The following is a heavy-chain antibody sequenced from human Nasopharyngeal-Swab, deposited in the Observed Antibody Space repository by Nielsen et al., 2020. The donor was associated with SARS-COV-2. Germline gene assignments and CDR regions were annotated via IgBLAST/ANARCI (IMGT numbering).Heavy chain of an antibody. CDR3: ARDRGTMARGGIWPRYFDL. CDR2: IGRSSCFM. Sequence: VGQAPGKGLEWVSSIGRSSCFMYYADSVQGRFTTSRDNAKNSLYLLMNSLRAEDTDMYYCARDRGTMARGGIWPRYFDLWGRGTLVTVSS. D-gene: IGHD3-10*01. V-gene: IGHV3-21*01. J-gene: IGHJ2*01.